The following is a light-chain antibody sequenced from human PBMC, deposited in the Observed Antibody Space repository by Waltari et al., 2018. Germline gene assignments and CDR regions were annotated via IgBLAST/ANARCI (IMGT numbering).Light chain of an antibody. CDR3: XAWEXSLXXVV. J-gene: IGLJ2*01. Sequence: QSVLTXXXXASGTXGQRVTISXSGSSSTLGSTYVXXYQQLPGTAPNPLIYRKXKRPSGVPXXXXGSKSGTSXSLAIXGLXSEDEADYXXXAWEXSLXXVVFGXGXKLTVL. CDR2: RKX. CDR1: SSTLGSTY. V-gene: IGLV1-47*01.